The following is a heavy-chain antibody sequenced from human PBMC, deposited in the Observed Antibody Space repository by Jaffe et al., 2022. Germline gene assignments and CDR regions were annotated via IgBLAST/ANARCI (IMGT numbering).Heavy chain of an antibody. CDR1: GFTFSSYG. CDR3: AKDTLRRGSMVQAKRGFYYYYMDV. J-gene: IGHJ6*03. Sequence: QVQLVESGGGVVQPGGSLRLSCAASGFTFSSYGMHWVRQAPGKGLEWVAFIRYDGSNKYYADSVKGRFTISRDNSKNTLYLQMNSLRAEDTAVYYCAKDTLRRGSMVQAKRGFYYYYMDVWGKGTTVTVSS. D-gene: IGHD3-10*01. CDR2: IRYDGSNK. V-gene: IGHV3-30*02.